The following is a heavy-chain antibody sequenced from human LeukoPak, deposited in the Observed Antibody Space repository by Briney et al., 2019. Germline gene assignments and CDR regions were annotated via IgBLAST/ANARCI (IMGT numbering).Heavy chain of an antibody. Sequence: AGGSLILSCAASGFTFSSYSMNWVRQAPGKGLEWVSSISSSSSYIYYADSVEGRFTISRDNAKNSLYLQMNSLRAEDTAVYYCASETGNTDYWGQGTLVTVSS. V-gene: IGHV3-21*01. D-gene: IGHD3-10*01. CDR1: GFTFSSYS. J-gene: IGHJ4*02. CDR3: ASETGNTDY. CDR2: ISSSSSYI.